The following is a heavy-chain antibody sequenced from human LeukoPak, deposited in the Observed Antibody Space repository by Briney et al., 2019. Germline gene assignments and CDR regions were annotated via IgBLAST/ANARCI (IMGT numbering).Heavy chain of an antibody. CDR3: ARGSLRVAARLGY. D-gene: IGHD6-6*01. V-gene: IGHV4-34*01. J-gene: IGHJ4*02. CDR1: GGSFSGYY. CDR2: INHSGST. Sequence: AETLSLTCAVYGGSFSGYYWSWIRQPPGKGLEWIGEINHSGSTNYNPTLKSRATISVDTSKNQFYLKLSTVTAADTAVYYCARGSLRVAARLGYWGQGTLVTVSS.